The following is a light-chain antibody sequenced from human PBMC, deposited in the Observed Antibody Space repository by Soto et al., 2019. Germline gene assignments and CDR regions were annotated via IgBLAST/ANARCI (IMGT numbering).Light chain of an antibody. J-gene: IGKJ5*01. CDR3: QQYISYPIT. CDR2: AAS. V-gene: IGKV1-39*01. Sequence: DIQMTQSPSSLSASVGDRVTITCRASQSISSYLNWYQQKPGKAPKLLIYAASSLQSGVPSRLRGSGYGTELTITISSMQNEDFETYYCQQYISYPITFGQGTRLEI. CDR1: QSISSY.